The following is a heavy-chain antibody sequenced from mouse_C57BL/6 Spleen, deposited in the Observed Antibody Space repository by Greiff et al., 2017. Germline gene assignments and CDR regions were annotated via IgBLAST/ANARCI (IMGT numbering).Heavy chain of an antibody. D-gene: IGHD1-1*01. V-gene: IGHV1-52*01. Sequence: QVQLQQPGAELVRPGSSVKLSCKASGYTFTSYWMHWVKQRPIQGLEWIGNIDPSDSETHYNQKFKDKATLTVDKSSSTSYMQLSSLTSEDSAVYYCARFITTVTGGYVDVWGTGTTVTGSS. CDR2: IDPSDSET. CDR1: GYTFTSYW. CDR3: ARFITTVTGGYVDV. J-gene: IGHJ1*03.